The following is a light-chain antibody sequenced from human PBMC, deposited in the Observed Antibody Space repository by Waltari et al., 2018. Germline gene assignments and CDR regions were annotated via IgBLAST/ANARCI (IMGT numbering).Light chain of an antibody. V-gene: IGLV2-14*03. Sequence: QSSLTPPASVSRSPGQSITIPRSRTSSDLTHVNCVSWYQQYPGKAPKLIIYDVNNRPSGVSDRFSGSTSGNTASLTISGLQAEDEADYYCSLYTTNTRVFGGGTKLTVL. CDR2: DVN. CDR1: SSDLTHVNC. J-gene: IGLJ3*02. CDR3: SLYTTNTRV.